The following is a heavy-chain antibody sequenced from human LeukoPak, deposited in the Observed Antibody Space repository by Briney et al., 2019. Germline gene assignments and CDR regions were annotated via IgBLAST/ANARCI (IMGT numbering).Heavy chain of an antibody. V-gene: IGHV1-69*02. D-gene: IGHD3-3*01. CDR2: IIPILGIA. CDR3: ARHWRKAQAVGYFDY. CDR1: GGTFSSYT. Sequence: SVKVSCKASGGTFSSYTISWVRQAPGQGLEWMGRIIPILGIANYAQKFQGRVTITADKSTSTAYMELSSLRSEDTAVYYCARHWRKAQAVGYFDYWGQGTLVTVFS. J-gene: IGHJ4*02.